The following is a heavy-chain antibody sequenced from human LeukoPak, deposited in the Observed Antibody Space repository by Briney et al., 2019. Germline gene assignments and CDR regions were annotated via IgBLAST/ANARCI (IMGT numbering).Heavy chain of an antibody. CDR2: ISGSGGST. CDR1: GFTFSSYA. D-gene: IGHD3-10*01. V-gene: IGHV3-23*01. Sequence: GGSLRLSCAASGFTFSSYAMSWVRQAPGKGLEWVSAISGSGGSTYYADSVKGRFTISRDNSKNTLYLQMNSLRAEDTAVYYCARTFYYYGSGRQTKFDYWGQGTLVTVPS. CDR3: ARTFYYYGSGRQTKFDY. J-gene: IGHJ4*02.